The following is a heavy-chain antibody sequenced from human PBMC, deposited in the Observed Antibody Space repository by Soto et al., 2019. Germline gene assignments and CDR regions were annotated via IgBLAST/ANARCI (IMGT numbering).Heavy chain of an antibody. V-gene: IGHV1-18*01. D-gene: IGHD3-9*01. CDR3: ARGPYYDILTGYHYYYYGMDV. J-gene: IGHJ6*02. Sequence: QVQLVQSGAEVKKPGASVKVSCKASGYTFTSYGISWVRQAPGQGLEWMGWISAYNGNTNYAQKLHGRVTMTTDTSTSTAYMELRSLRSDDTAVYYCARGPYYDILTGYHYYYYGMDVWGQGTTVTVSS. CDR1: GYTFTSYG. CDR2: ISAYNGNT.